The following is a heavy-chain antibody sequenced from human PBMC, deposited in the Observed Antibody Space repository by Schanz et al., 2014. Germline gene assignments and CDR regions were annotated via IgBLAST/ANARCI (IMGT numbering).Heavy chain of an antibody. CDR2: VSRSTPDI. Sequence: QVQLVDSGGGLVKPGGSLRLSCTASGFPFSDYFMAWLRQPPGRGLEWVSYVSRSTPDIYYADSVKGRFTMSRDNAKNSVFLQMNSLRAEDAAVYYCVRDSFFAFDYWGQGTLVTVSS. CDR3: VRDSFFAFDY. J-gene: IGHJ4*02. CDR1: GFPFSDYF. V-gene: IGHV3-11*06. D-gene: IGHD3-3*01.